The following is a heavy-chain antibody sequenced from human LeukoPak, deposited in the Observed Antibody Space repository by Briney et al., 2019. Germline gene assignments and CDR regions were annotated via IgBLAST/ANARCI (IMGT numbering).Heavy chain of an antibody. CDR1: GFIFSNYG. Sequence: PGGSLRLSCAASGFIFSNYGLHWVRQAPGKGLEWVALISYDGRSNKYYADSVKGRFTISRDNSKNTLSLQMNSLRAEDTDVYYCAKDREGLSSGYDLEYFDYWGQGTLVTVSS. V-gene: IGHV3-30*18. CDR3: AKDREGLSSGYDLEYFDY. CDR2: ISYDGRSNK. J-gene: IGHJ4*02. D-gene: IGHD5-12*01.